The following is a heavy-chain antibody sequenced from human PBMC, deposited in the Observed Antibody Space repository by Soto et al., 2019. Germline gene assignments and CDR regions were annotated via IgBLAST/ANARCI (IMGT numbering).Heavy chain of an antibody. J-gene: IGHJ4*02. CDR3: ARDQFDSYGPKGGLDY. V-gene: IGHV1-18*01. D-gene: IGHD5-18*01. CDR2: ISAYNGNT. Sequence: GASVKVSCKASGYTFTSYGISWVRQAPGQGLEWMGWISAYNGNTNYAQKLRGRVTMTTDTSTSTAYMELRSLRSDDTAVYYCARDQFDSYGPKGGLDYWGQGTLVTVSS. CDR1: GYTFTSYG.